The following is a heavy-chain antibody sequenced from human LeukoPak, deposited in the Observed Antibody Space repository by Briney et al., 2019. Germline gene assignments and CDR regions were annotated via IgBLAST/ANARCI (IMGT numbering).Heavy chain of an antibody. V-gene: IGHV4/OR15-8*01. J-gene: IGHJ4*02. Sequence: SETLSLTCDVSGGSIDSTNWWNWVRQPPGKGLEWIGEIHHDGRINYNPSLKSRVTLSVDKSKNQFSLRLNSVTTADTAMYYCARSHDHLWGNYPDYWGQGTLVTVSS. D-gene: IGHD3-16*02. CDR3: ARSHDHLWGNYPDY. CDR1: GGSIDSTNW. CDR2: IHHDGRI.